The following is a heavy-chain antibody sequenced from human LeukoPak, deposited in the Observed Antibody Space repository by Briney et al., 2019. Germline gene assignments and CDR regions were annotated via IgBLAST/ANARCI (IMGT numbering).Heavy chain of an antibody. D-gene: IGHD3-16*01. CDR1: GFTFSNYY. CDR2: ISSSGSSI. J-gene: IGHJ4*02. V-gene: IGHV3-11*04. Sequence: PGGSLRLSCVASGFTFSNYYMSWIRQAPGKGLEWIIHISSSGSSIYYADSVKGRFTISRNNAKNSLYLQMNSLRAEDTAVYYCARAGGDGAADYWGQGTLVTVSS. CDR3: ARAGGDGAADY.